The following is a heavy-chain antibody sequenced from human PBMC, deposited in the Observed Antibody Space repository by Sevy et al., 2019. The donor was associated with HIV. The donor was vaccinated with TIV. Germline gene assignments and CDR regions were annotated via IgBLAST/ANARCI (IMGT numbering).Heavy chain of an antibody. CDR1: GFTFSSYW. CDR3: ARVGRITMVRGVIKQTQVFDY. J-gene: IGHJ4*02. V-gene: IGHV3-7*04. Sequence: GGSLRLSCAASGFTFSSYWMSWVRQAPGKGLEWVANIKQDGSEKYYVDSVKGRFTISRDKAKNSRYLQMNSLRADETAVYYCARVGRITMVRGVIKQTQVFDYWGQGTLVTVSS. D-gene: IGHD3-10*01. CDR2: IKQDGSEK.